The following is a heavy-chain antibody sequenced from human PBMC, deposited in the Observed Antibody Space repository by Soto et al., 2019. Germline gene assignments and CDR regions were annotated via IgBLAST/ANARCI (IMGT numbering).Heavy chain of an antibody. D-gene: IGHD2-15*01. CDR1: GFTFSSSV. V-gene: IGHV3-33*01. CDR3: ARDGYCSGGSCYSVPVFDY. Sequence: GGSVGLSCAAPGFTFSSSVMDWARQGPAKGLEWLAVIWYDGSNKYYADSVKGRFTISRDNSKNTLYLQMNSLRAEDTAVYYCARDGYCSGGSCYSVPVFDYWGQGT. J-gene: IGHJ4*02. CDR2: IWYDGSNK.